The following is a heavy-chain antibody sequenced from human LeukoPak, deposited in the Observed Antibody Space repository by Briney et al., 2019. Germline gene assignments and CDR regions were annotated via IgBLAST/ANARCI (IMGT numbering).Heavy chain of an antibody. J-gene: IGHJ5*02. CDR1: GGSISSSSYY. Sequence: PSETLSLTCTVSGGSISSSSYYWGWIRQPPGKGLEWIGSIYYSGSTYYNPSLKSRVTISVDTSKNQFSLKLSSVTAADTAVYYCARSKWELLVNWFDPWGQGTLVTVSS. V-gene: IGHV4-39*01. D-gene: IGHD1-26*01. CDR3: ARSKWELLVNWFDP. CDR2: IYYSGST.